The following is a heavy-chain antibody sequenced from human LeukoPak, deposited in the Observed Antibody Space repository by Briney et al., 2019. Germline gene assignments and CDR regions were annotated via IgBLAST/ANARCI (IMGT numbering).Heavy chain of an antibody. Sequence: SEILSLTCAVSGGSISSYYWSWIRQPPGKGLEWIGYIYYSGSTNYNPSLKSRVTISVGTSKNQFSLKLSSVTAADTAVYYCARGRYSYGRYYYYYMDVWGKGTTVTISS. CDR3: ARGRYSYGRYYYYYMDV. V-gene: IGHV4-59*12. J-gene: IGHJ6*03. CDR2: IYYSGST. CDR1: GGSISSYY. D-gene: IGHD5-18*01.